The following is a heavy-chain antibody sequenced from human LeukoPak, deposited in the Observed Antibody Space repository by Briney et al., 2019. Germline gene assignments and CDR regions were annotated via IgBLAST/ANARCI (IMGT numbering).Heavy chain of an antibody. D-gene: IGHD6-13*01. CDR1: GGSISSSSYY. CDR3: ARHILYSSSWYVSWFDP. CDR2: IYYSGST. V-gene: IGHV4-39*01. J-gene: IGHJ5*02. Sequence: SETLSLTCTVSGGSISSSSYYWGWIRQPPGKGLEWIGSIYYSGSTYYNPSLKSRVTISVDTSKNQFSLKLSSVTAADTAVYYCARHILYSSSWYVSWFDPWGQGTLVTVSS.